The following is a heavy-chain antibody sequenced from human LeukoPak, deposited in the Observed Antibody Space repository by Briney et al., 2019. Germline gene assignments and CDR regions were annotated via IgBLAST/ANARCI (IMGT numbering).Heavy chain of an antibody. Sequence: GGSLRLSCAASGFTFSSYAISWVRQAPGKGLEWVSAISGSGGSTYYADSVKGRFTIFRDNSKNTLYLQMNSLRAEDTAVYYCAKEGDGIAVAEDAYWGQGTLVTVSS. CDR2: ISGSGGST. V-gene: IGHV3-23*01. D-gene: IGHD6-19*01. J-gene: IGHJ4*02. CDR3: AKEGDGIAVAEDAY. CDR1: GFTFSSYA.